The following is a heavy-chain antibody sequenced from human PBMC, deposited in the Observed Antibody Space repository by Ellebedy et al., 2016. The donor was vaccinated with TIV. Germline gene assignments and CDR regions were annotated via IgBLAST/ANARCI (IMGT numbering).Heavy chain of an antibody. CDR2: PYYRSKWYN. CDR3: ARHVAREGYNR. Sequence: MPSETLSLTCAIPGDSVSSNSATCNWIRQSPSRGLELLGRPYYRSKWYNENAVSVKSRITINPDTSKNQFSLQLNSVTPEDTAVYYCARHVAREGYNRWGQGTLVTVSS. V-gene: IGHV6-1*01. CDR1: GDSVSSNSAT. J-gene: IGHJ4*02. D-gene: IGHD5-24*01.